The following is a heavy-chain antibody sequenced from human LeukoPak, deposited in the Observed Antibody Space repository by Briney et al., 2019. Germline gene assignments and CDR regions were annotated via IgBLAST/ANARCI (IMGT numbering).Heavy chain of an antibody. CDR2: INSDGSST. Sequence: PGGSLRLPCAASGFTFSSHWMYWVRQAPGKGLVWVSRINSDGSSTIYADSVKGRFSISRDNAKNTLYLQMNSLRAEDTAVYYCAKIQGSSGYYPDYWGQGTLVTVSS. V-gene: IGHV3-74*01. CDR3: AKIQGSSGYYPDY. CDR1: GFTFSSHW. J-gene: IGHJ4*02. D-gene: IGHD3-22*01.